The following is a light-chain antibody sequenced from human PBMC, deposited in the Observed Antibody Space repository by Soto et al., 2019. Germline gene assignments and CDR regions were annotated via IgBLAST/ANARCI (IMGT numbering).Light chain of an antibody. Sequence: QSVLTQPPSVSGAPGQRVTISCTGSSSNIGAGYAVHWYQQLPGTAPKLLIYGNNNRPSGVPDRFSGSKSGTSASLAITGLRAEDEADYYCQSYDSSLDGWVFGGGTKLTVL. CDR1: SSNIGAGYA. J-gene: IGLJ3*02. CDR2: GNN. V-gene: IGLV1-40*01. CDR3: QSYDSSLDGWV.